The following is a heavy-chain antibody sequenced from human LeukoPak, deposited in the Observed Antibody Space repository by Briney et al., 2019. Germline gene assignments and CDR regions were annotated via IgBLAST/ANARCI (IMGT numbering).Heavy chain of an antibody. J-gene: IGHJ3*02. CDR3: ANLGATEAFDI. CDR2: IWYDGSNK. V-gene: IGHV3-33*06. CDR1: GFTFSSYG. D-gene: IGHD1-26*01. Sequence: GGSLRLSCAASGFTFSSYGMHWVRQAPGKGLEWVAVIWYDGSNKYYADSVKGRLTISRDNSKNTLYLQMNSLRAEDTAVYYCANLGATEAFDIWGQGTMVTVSS.